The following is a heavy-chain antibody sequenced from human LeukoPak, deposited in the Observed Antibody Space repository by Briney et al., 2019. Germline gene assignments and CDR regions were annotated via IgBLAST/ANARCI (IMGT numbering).Heavy chain of an antibody. V-gene: IGHV3-7*01. Sequence: GGCLRLACAAAGFTLSTSWMSWGRQAAGKGREWVANIQEDGSAKYYVDSVKGRFSISRDNHKNSLYLQMNSLRAEDTSVHDCARLSLYDESVYYSWLFDFWGQGTLVSVSS. CDR2: IQEDGSAK. J-gene: IGHJ4*02. CDR1: GFTLSTSW. CDR3: ARLSLYDESVYYSWLFDF. D-gene: IGHD3-22*01.